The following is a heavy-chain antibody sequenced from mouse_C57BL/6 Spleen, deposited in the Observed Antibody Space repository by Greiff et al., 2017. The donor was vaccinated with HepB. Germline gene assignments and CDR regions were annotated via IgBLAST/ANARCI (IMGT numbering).Heavy chain of an antibody. V-gene: IGHV7-3*01. CDR1: GFTFTDYY. CDR2: IRNKANGYTT. CDR3: ASYIGYDGFAY. J-gene: IGHJ3*01. Sequence: EVKLVESGGGLVQPGGSLSLSCAASGFTFTDYYMSWVRQPPGKALEWLGFIRNKANGYTTEYSASVKGRFTISRDNSQSILYLQMNALRAADSATYYCASYIGYDGFAYWGQGTLVTVSA. D-gene: IGHD2-2*01.